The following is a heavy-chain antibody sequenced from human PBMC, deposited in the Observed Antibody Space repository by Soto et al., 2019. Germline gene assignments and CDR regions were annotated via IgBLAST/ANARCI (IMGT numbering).Heavy chain of an antibody. CDR2: TYYRSKWYN. CDR1: GDCVSSNSAA. V-gene: IGHV6-1*01. Sequence: SQTLSLTCAISGDCVSSNSAAWNWIRQSPSRGLEWLGRTYYRSKWYNDYAVSVKSRITINPDTSKNQFSLQLNSVTPEDTAVYYCARGSGYDWGYYYYYMDVWGKGTTVTVSS. CDR3: ARGSGYDWGYYYYYMDV. D-gene: IGHD5-12*01. J-gene: IGHJ6*03.